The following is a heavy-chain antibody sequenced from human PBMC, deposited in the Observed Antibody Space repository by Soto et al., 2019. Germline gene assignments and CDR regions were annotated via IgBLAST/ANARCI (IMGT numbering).Heavy chain of an antibody. D-gene: IGHD3-10*01. CDR2: IYTSGST. J-gene: IGHJ4*02. Sequence: PSETLSLTCTVSGGSISSYYWSWIRQPAGKGLGWIGRIYTSGSTNYNPSLKSRVTMSVDTSKNQFSLKLSSVTAADTAVYYCARDSGLLWFGESPYFDYWGQGTLVTVSS. CDR1: GGSISSYY. CDR3: ARDSGLLWFGESPYFDY. V-gene: IGHV4-4*07.